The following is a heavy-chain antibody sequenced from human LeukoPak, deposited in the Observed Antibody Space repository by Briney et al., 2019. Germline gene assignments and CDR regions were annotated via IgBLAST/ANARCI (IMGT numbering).Heavy chain of an antibody. CDR1: GDSISSYY. V-gene: IGHV4-59*01. CDR3: ARGVGVYYDSSGYDYFDY. J-gene: IGHJ4*02. CDR2: IYYSGST. D-gene: IGHD3-22*01. Sequence: SETLSLTCTVSGDSISSYYWSWIRQPPGKGLEWIGYIYYSGSTNYNPSLKSRVTISVDTSKNQFSLKLSSVTAADTAVYYCARGVGVYYDSSGYDYFDYWGQGTLVTVSS.